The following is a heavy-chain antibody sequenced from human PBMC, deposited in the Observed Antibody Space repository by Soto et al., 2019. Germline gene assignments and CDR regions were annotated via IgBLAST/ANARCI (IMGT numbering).Heavy chain of an antibody. CDR1: GFTFSNAW. CDR3: TTAPRY. CDR2: IKRKTDGGTT. Sequence: EVQLVESGGGLVKPGGSLRLSCAASGFTFSNAWMSWVRQAPGKGLEWVGRIKRKTDGGTTDYAAPVKGRFTISRDDSKNTLYLQMNSLKTEDTAVYYCTTAPRYWGQGTLVTVSS. V-gene: IGHV3-15*01. J-gene: IGHJ4*02.